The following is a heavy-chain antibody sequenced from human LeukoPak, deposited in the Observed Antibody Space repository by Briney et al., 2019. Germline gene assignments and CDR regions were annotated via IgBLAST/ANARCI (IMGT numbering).Heavy chain of an antibody. CDR2: ISAYNGNT. J-gene: IGHJ6*04. CDR3: ARDPGEGTCSSTSCYGDWYYYYGMDV. D-gene: IGHD2-2*01. V-gene: IGHV1-18*04. CDR1: GYTFTSYG. Sequence: ASVKVSCKASGYTFTSYGISWVRQAPGQGLEWMGWISAYNGNTNYAQKLQGRVTMTTDTSTSTAYMELRSLRSGDTAAYYCARDPGEGTCSSTSCYGDWYYYYGMDVWGKGTTVTVSS.